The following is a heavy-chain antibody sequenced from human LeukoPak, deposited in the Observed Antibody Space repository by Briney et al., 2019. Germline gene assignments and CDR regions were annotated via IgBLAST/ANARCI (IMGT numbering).Heavy chain of an antibody. V-gene: IGHV4-4*07. J-gene: IGHJ4*02. CDR3: ARYSGYDSFDY. Sequence: HSETLSLTCTVSRGSISSYYWTWMRQPAGKGLEWIGRIYTSGSTDYNPSLKSRVTMSVDTSKNQFSLKLTSVTAADTAVYYCARYSGYDSFDYWGQGTLVTVSS. CDR1: RGSISSYY. CDR2: IYTSGST. D-gene: IGHD5-12*01.